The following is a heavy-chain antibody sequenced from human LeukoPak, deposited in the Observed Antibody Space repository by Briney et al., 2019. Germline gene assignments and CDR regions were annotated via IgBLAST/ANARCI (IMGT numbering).Heavy chain of an antibody. CDR3: ARERCTTTTCYFDY. J-gene: IGHJ4*02. Sequence: SETLSLTCTVSGGSFSSYYWTWIRQPAGKGLEWIAFIDYSGNTNYNPSLKSRVTISVDTSKNQFSLKLSSVTAADTAVYYCARERCTTTTCYFDYWGQGTLVTVSS. D-gene: IGHD2-2*01. CDR1: GGSFSSYY. CDR2: IDYSGNT. V-gene: IGHV4-59*01.